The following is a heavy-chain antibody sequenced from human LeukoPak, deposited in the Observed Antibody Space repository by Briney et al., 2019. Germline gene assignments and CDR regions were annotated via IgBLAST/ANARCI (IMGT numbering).Heavy chain of an antibody. CDR2: IATNRHA. D-gene: IGHD6-19*01. CDR3: AREPPVVAGTNYFYGMDV. V-gene: IGHV3-13*01. Sequence: TGGSLRLSCAASGFTFNSYDMHWVRQATGKGLEWVSAIATNRHAYYSAPAKARLTTSTENAESSLSLQLTPLRAEDTAVYYCAREPPVVAGTNYFYGMDVWGQGTTVTVSS. CDR1: GFTFNSYD. J-gene: IGHJ6*02.